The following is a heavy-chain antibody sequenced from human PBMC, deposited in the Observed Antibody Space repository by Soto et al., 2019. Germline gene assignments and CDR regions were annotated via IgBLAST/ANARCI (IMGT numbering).Heavy chain of an antibody. CDR2: IWYDGSNE. CDR1: GFIFSNFG. J-gene: IGHJ6*02. Sequence: GGSLRLSCAASGFIFSNFGMHWVRQAPGKGLEWVAVIWYDGSNEYYADSVKGRFTISKDNSKNTLYLQMNSLRAEDTAVYYCARDDIPGIAVATFGMDVWGQGTTVTVSS. CDR3: ARDDIPGIAVATFGMDV. D-gene: IGHD6-19*01. V-gene: IGHV3-33*01.